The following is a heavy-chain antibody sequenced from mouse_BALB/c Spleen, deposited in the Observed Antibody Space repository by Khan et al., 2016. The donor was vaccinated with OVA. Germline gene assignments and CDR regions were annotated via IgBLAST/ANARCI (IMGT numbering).Heavy chain of an antibody. CDR2: IFPGNSDT. V-gene: IGHV1-5*01. J-gene: IGHJ3*01. D-gene: IGHD1-2*01. CDR1: GYSFTSFW. CDR3: TRGGYGSFAY. Sequence: VQLQQSGTVLARPGASVKMSCKASGYSFTSFWMHWVKQRPGQGLEWIGGIFPGNSDTSYNQKFKGKAKLTAVTSASTAYMELSSLTNEDSAVYSSTRGGYGSFAYWGQGTLVTVSA.